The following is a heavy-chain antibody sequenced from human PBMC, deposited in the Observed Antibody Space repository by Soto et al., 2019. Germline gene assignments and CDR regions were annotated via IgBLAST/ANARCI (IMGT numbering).Heavy chain of an antibody. CDR2: SNHRGXT. CDR3: ARGSRFH. D-gene: IGHD3-16*01. V-gene: IGHV4-34*01. Sequence: PSETLSLTCAVYGGSFIGYYWIWIRQPPGELLEWIVESNHRGXTXYXXXLXXXXXXXLYTSKYXXSLXXXXXXAADTAVYYCARGSRFHWGQGTLVTVSS. CDR1: GGSFIGYY. J-gene: IGHJ4*02.